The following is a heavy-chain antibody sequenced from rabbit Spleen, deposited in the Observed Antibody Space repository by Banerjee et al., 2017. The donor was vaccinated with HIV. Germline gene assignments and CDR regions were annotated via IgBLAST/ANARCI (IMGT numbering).Heavy chain of an antibody. CDR2: MDTGRSGST. CDR1: GLSFSSGYY. J-gene: IGHJ3*01. V-gene: IGHV1S40*01. CDR3: ARTPDNSVGTEL. Sequence: QSLEESGGDLVQPEGSRTLTCTASGLSFSSGYYMCWVRQAPGKGLEWIGCMDTGRSGSTYYASWAKGRFTISKTSSTTVTLQMTSLTVADTATYFCARTPDNSVGTELWGQGTLVTVS. D-gene: IGHD4-1*01.